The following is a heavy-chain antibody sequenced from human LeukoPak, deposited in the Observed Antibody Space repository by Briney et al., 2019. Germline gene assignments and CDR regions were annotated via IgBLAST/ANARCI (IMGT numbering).Heavy chain of an antibody. D-gene: IGHD4-23*01. CDR2: IIPIFGTA. Sequence: SVKVSCKASGGTFSSYAISWVRQAPGQGLEWMGGIIPIFGTANYAQKFQGRVTITTDESTSTAYMELSSLRSEDTAVYYCATSVGDYNYYYMDVWGKGTTVTVSS. J-gene: IGHJ6*03. CDR3: ATSVGDYNYYYMDV. CDR1: GGTFSSYA. V-gene: IGHV1-69*05.